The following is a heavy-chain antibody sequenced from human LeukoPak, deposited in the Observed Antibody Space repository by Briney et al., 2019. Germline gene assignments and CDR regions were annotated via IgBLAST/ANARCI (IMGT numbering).Heavy chain of an antibody. J-gene: IGHJ3*02. CDR3: ARDAFDI. CDR2: ISDDSNYI. CDR1: GFTFSDYS. Sequence: GGSLRLSCAASGFTFSDYSMNWVRQAPGKGLEWVSSISDDSNYIYYADSVKGRFTISRDNAKNSLYLQMNSLRAEDTAVYYCARDAFDIWGQGTMVTVSS. V-gene: IGHV3-21*01.